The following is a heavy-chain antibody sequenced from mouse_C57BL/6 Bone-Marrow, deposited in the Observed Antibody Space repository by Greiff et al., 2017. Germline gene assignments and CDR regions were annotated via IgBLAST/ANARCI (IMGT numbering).Heavy chain of an antibody. D-gene: IGHD1-1*01. CDR2: IWTGGGT. Sequence: VKLMESGPGLVAPSQSLSITCTVSGFSLTSYAISWVRQPPGKGLEWLGVIWTGGGTNYNSALKSRLSISKDNSKSQVFLKMNSLQTDDTARYYCARYYYGSSYVWYFDVWGTGTTVTVSS. V-gene: IGHV2-9-1*01. CDR1: GFSLTSYA. CDR3: ARYYYGSSYVWYFDV. J-gene: IGHJ1*03.